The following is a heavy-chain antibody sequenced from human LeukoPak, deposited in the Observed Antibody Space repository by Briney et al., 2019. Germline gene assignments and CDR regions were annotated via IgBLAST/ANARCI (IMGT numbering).Heavy chain of an antibody. Sequence: PGGSLRLSCAASGFTVITNDMTWVSQAPGKGLEWGSVRYSDGNTKYADSVQGRFTISRDNSKNTLYLEMNSLSPDDTAVYYCARGVEPLAANTLAYWGQGTLVTVSS. J-gene: IGHJ4*02. CDR3: ARGVEPLAANTLAY. CDR1: GFTVITND. V-gene: IGHV3-53*01. CDR2: RYSDGNT. D-gene: IGHD1-14*01.